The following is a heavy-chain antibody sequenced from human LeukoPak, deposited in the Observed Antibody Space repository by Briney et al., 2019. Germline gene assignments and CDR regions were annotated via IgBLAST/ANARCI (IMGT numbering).Heavy chain of an antibody. CDR3: ARETYCTNTSCPIGDHFDY. CDR2: INWNGGST. J-gene: IGHJ4*02. CDR1: GFTVSSNS. V-gene: IGHV3-20*04. D-gene: IGHD2-2*01. Sequence: GGSLRLSCTVSGFTVSSNSMSWVRQAPGKGLEWVSGINWNGGSTGYADSVKGRFTISRDNAKNSLYLQMNSLRAEDTAVYYCARETYCTNTSCPIGDHFDYWGQGTLVTVSS.